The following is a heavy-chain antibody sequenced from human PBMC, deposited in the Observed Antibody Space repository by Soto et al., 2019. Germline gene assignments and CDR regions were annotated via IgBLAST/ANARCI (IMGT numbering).Heavy chain of an antibody. J-gene: IGHJ5*02. V-gene: IGHV1-69*08. D-gene: IGHD3-10*01. CDR3: AREWGPGYYGSGGPFDP. CDR1: GGTFSSYI. CDR2: IIPILDIA. Sequence: QVQLVQSGAEVKKPGSSVKVSCKASGGTFSSYIISWVRQAPGQGLEWMGRIIPILDIANYAQKFQGRVTITADKSTSTAYMELSSLRSEDTAVYYCAREWGPGYYGSGGPFDPWGQGTLVTVSS.